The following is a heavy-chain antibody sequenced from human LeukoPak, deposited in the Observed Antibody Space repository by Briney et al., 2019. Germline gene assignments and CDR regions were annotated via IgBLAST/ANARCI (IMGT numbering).Heavy chain of an antibody. CDR1: GGSISSGHYC. J-gene: IGHJ4*02. Sequence: SQTLSLTCTVSGGSISSGHYCWSWIRQPPGRVLEWIGYICYTGNSYYNPSLESRVTISVDTSNNHFSLELTSVTAADTAVYYCAREGSWGSYFLFDYWGQGTLVTVSS. CDR2: ICYTGNS. V-gene: IGHV4-30-4*08. D-gene: IGHD1-26*01. CDR3: AREGSWGSYFLFDY.